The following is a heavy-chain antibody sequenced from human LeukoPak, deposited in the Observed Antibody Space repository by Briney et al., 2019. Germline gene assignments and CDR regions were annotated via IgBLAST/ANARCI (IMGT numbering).Heavy chain of an antibody. CDR1: GFSFSSYG. D-gene: IGHD3/OR15-3a*01. CDR3: ARDMDYPVEYYYYYMDV. Sequence: GGSLRLSCVGSGFSFSSYGMNWVRQAPGKGLEWVSYISSSGDTMYYADSVKGRFTISRDNAKNSLYPQMNSLRAEDTAVYYCARDMDYPVEYYYYYMDVWGKGTTVTVSS. J-gene: IGHJ6*03. V-gene: IGHV3-48*03. CDR2: ISSSGDTM.